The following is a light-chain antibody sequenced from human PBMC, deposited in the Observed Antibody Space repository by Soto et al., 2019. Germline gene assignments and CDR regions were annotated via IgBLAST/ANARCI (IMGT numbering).Light chain of an antibody. Sequence: CGSVGDRGAITCRASQSISSYLNWHQQKPGKAPKLLIYAASSLQSGVPSRCSGSGSGTDFTLTISSLQPEDFATYYCQRANRCPLMFGQGTKVDIK. CDR3: QRANRCPLM. CDR1: QSISSY. V-gene: IGKV1-39*01. J-gene: IGKJ1*01. CDR2: AAS.